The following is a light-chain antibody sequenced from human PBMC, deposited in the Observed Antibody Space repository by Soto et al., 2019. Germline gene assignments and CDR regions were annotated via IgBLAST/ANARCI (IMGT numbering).Light chain of an antibody. CDR2: AAS. J-gene: IGKJ1*01. CDR1: QSISNY. Sequence: DIQMTQSPSYLSASVRDRVTITCRASQSISNYLNWYQQKPGKAPTLLIYAASSLQSGVPSRFSGSGSGTDFTLTISSLQPEDFATYYCQQSYSNLWTFGQGTKVGSK. V-gene: IGKV1-39*01. CDR3: QQSYSNLWT.